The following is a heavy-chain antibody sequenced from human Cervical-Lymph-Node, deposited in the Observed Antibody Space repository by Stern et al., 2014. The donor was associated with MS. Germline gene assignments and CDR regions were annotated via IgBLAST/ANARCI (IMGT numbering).Heavy chain of an antibody. CDR2: ISYGGSDK. Sequence: MQLVESGGGVVQPGRSLRLSCVASGFTFSNYAMHWVRQAPGKGLEWVAIISYGGSDKYYADSVKGRFTISRDNSKNTLYLQMNSLRAEDTAVYYCAREHYYDSTVYYTLFDCWGQGTLVTVSS. J-gene: IGHJ4*02. CDR3: AREHYYDSTVYYTLFDC. V-gene: IGHV3-30-3*01. D-gene: IGHD3-22*01. CDR1: GFTFSNYA.